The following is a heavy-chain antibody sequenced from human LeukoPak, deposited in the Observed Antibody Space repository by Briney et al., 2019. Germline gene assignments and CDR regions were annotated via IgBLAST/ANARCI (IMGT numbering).Heavy chain of an antibody. CDR3: ARASGPFDY. Sequence: GGSLRLSCAASGFTFSTYGMHWVRQAPGKGLEWVAVIWNDGSNKYYADSVKGRFTISRDNSKSTLYLQMNSLRAEDTAVYSCARASGPFDYWGQGTLATVSS. CDR2: IWNDGSNK. D-gene: IGHD3-10*01. CDR1: GFTFSTYG. J-gene: IGHJ4*02. V-gene: IGHV3-33*01.